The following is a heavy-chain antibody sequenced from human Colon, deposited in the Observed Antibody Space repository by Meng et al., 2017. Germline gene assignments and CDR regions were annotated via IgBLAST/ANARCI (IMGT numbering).Heavy chain of an antibody. D-gene: IGHD3-22*01. CDR2: TSHSGST. Sequence: QVTPQESGPGLVTPSETLSLTCAVSGGSISRSDWWSGVRQPPGKGLEWIGETSHSGSTNYSPSLKSRVTISLDKSKNQLSLKLNSVTAADTAVYYCASSDYYRSDYWGQGTLVTVSS. CDR3: ASSDYYRSDY. J-gene: IGHJ4*02. CDR1: GGSISRSDW. V-gene: IGHV4-4*02.